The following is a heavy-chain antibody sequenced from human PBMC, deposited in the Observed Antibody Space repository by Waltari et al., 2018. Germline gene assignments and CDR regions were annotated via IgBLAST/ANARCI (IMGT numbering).Heavy chain of an antibody. CDR1: GGSISSYY. D-gene: IGHD2-8*01. CDR3: ARGGGSFRNGVGGD. V-gene: IGHV4-59*01. J-gene: IGHJ4*02. Sequence: QVQLQESGPGLVKPSETLSLTCTVSGGSISSYYWSWIRQSPGKGLEWIGYIYYSGSTNYNPSLKSRVTISVDTSKNQFSLKLSSVTAADTAVYYCARGGGSFRNGVGGDWGQGTLVTVSS. CDR2: IYYSGST.